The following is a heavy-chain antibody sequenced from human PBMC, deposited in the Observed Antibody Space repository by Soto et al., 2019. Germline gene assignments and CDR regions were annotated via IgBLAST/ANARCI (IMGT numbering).Heavy chain of an antibody. CDR2: IKHDGSVQ. Sequence: PGGSLRLSCEASGFTFSGYWMSWVRQAPGKGLEWVADIKHDGSVQYYVDSVKGRFTISRDNAKELLYLQMNSLRAEDTAIYYCAQNGQWLATPPVAWGQGSLVTVSS. CDR3: AQNGQWLATPPVA. CDR1: GFTFSGYW. D-gene: IGHD6-19*01. V-gene: IGHV3-7*03. J-gene: IGHJ4*02.